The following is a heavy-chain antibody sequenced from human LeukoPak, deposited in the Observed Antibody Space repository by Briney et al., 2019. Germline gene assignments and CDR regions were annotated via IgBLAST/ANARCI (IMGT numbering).Heavy chain of an antibody. CDR3: ARAVGSGSFQTYYYYMDV. D-gene: IGHD3-10*01. CDR1: SGSISSSRFY. J-gene: IGHJ6*03. CDR2: IYTSGST. V-gene: IGHV4-61*02. Sequence: SETLSLTCTVSSGSISSSRFYWSWIRHPAGKGLECIGSIYTSGSTNYNPSLKSRVTMSVDTSKNQFSLKLSSVTAADTAVYYCARAVGSGSFQTYYYYMDVWGKGTTVTISS.